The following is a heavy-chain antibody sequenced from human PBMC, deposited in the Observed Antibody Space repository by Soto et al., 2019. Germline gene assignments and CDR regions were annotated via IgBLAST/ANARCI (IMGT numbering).Heavy chain of an antibody. D-gene: IGHD6-19*01. CDR1: GYSISIGSY. CDR2: IYHGGTT. J-gene: IGHJ4*01. Sequence: SETLSLTXTVSGYSISIGSYWAWIRQPPGKGPEWIASIYHGGTTFYNPSLKSRITISVDTSNNQFSLKLTSVTAADTAVYYCARVHVMVVAGSTFDYWGHGTLVTVSS. CDR3: ARVHVMVVAGSTFDY. V-gene: IGHV4-38-2*02.